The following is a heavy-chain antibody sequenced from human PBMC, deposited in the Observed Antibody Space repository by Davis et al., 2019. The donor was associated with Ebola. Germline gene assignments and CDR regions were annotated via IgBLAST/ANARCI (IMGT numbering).Heavy chain of an antibody. CDR3: ARQSEGQQRAYYYYYGMDV. CDR2: IIPIFGTA. V-gene: IGHV1-69*06. CDR1: GGTFSSYA. Sequence: SVKVSCKASGGTFSSYAISWVRQAPGQGLEWMGGIIPIFGTANYAQKFQGRVTITADKSTSTAYMELSSLRSEDTAVYYCARQSEGQQRAYYYYYGMDVWGQGTTVTVSS. D-gene: IGHD6-13*01. J-gene: IGHJ6*02.